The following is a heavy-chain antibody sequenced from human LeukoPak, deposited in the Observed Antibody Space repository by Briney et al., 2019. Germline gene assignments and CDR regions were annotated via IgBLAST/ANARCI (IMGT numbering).Heavy chain of an antibody. Sequence: GGSLRLSCAASGFTFSDYYMSWIRQAPGKGLEWISYISSSAGTIYYADSVKGRFTISRDNAKNSLYLQMNSLRVEDTAVYYCAKDRHSYSNAYFLDYWGQGTLVTVSS. CDR3: AKDRHSYSNAYFLDY. CDR2: ISSSAGTI. J-gene: IGHJ4*02. D-gene: IGHD4-11*01. V-gene: IGHV3-11*04. CDR1: GFTFSDYY.